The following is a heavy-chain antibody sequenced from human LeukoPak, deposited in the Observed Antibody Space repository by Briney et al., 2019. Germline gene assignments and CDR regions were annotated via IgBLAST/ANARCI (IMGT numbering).Heavy chain of an antibody. CDR3: ARSLAGPRARPSDY. Sequence: SETLSLTCTVSGGSIRSYHWSWIRQPPGRGLEWIGIIYYSGSTYYNPSLKSRVTISVDTSKNQISLKLNSVTAADTAVYYCARSLAGPRARPSDYWGQGILVTVSS. V-gene: IGHV4-39*01. CDR1: GGSIRSYH. CDR2: IYYSGST. J-gene: IGHJ4*02. D-gene: IGHD6-19*01.